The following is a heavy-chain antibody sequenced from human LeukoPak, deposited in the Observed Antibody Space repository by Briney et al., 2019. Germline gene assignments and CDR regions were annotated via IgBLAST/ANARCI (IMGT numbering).Heavy chain of an antibody. D-gene: IGHD5-18*01. V-gene: IGHV1-2*02. CDR3: ARDPGIQLWFQPTFYYMDV. J-gene: IGHJ6*03. CDR2: INPNSGGT. Sequence: ASVKVSCKASGYTFTGYYMHWVRQAPGQGLEWMGWINPNSGGTNYAQKFQGRVTMTRDMSTSTVYMELSSLRSEDTAVYYCARDPGIQLWFQPTFYYMDVWGKGTTVTVSS. CDR1: GYTFTGYY.